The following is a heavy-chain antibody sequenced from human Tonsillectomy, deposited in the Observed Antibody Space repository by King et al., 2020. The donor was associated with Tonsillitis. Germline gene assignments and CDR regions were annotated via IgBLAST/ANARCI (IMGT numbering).Heavy chain of an antibody. CDR3: ARLFNDGDYVEG. CDR1: GGSISSISYY. CDR2: IYYSGGT. J-gene: IGHJ4*01. D-gene: IGHD1-1*01. Sequence: QLPESGPGLVKPSETLSLTCTVSGGSISSISYYWGWIRQSAGKGLEWIGSIYYSGGTYYNPSLKSRVTISVDTSKNQFSLKLSSVTAADTALYYCARLFNDGDYVEGWGHGTLVTVSA. V-gene: IGHV4-39*07.